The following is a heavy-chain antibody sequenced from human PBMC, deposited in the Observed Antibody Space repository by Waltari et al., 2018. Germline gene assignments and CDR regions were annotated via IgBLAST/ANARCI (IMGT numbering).Heavy chain of an antibody. V-gene: IGHV3-7*01. CDR1: GLTFRNYW. Sequence: EVQLVESGGGLVQPGGSLRPPCAASGLTFRNYWMDWVRQAPGKGLEWVANIKQDGSESHYVDSVKGRFTISRDNAQNLLYLQINSLRDEDTAVYYCSVSLNHWGQGTLVTVSS. J-gene: IGHJ5*02. CDR2: IKQDGSES. CDR3: SVSLNH.